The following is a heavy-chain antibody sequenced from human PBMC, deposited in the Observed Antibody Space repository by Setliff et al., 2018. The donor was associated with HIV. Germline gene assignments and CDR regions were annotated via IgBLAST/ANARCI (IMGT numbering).Heavy chain of an antibody. V-gene: IGHV4-61*09. J-gene: IGHJ4*02. CDR2: IYTSGNT. Sequence: LSLTCTVSGGPISSGNSYWSWIRQPAVKGLEWIGHIYTSGNTNYNPSLKSRVTISIDTSKNQFPLKLTSVTAADTAVYSCAREDALTQQFDSWGQGTLVTVSS. D-gene: IGHD6-13*01. CDR3: AREDALTQQFDS. CDR1: GGPISSGNSY.